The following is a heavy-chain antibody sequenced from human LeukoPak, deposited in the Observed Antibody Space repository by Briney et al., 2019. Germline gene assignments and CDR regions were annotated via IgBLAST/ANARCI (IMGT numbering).Heavy chain of an antibody. CDR2: INPNSGGT. Sequence: ASVKVSCKASGYTFTGYYMHWVRLAPGQGREWMGWINPNSGGTNYAQKFQGRVTMTRDTSISTAYMELSRLRSDDTAVYYCARDREDCSSTSCYTSYNWFDPWGQGTLVTVSS. CDR1: GYTFTGYY. CDR3: ARDREDCSSTSCYTSYNWFDP. J-gene: IGHJ5*02. V-gene: IGHV1-2*02. D-gene: IGHD2-2*02.